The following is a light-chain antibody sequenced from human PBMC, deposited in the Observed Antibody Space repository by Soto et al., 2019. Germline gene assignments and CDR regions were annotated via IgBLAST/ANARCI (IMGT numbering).Light chain of an antibody. Sequence: EIVMTQSPATLSVSPGERATLSCRATLSVSSNLAWYQQRPGQTPRLLIYGASTRVTGIPARFSGSGSGTEFTLTISSLQSEDIAVYYCQQYNNWPRTFGQGTRWISN. V-gene: IGKV3-15*01. CDR1: LSVSSN. CDR3: QQYNNWPRT. CDR2: GAS. J-gene: IGKJ1*01.